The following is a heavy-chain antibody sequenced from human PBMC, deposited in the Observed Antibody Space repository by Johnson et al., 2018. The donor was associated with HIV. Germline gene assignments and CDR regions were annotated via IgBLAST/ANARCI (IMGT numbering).Heavy chain of an antibody. D-gene: IGHD3-9*01. Sequence: VQLAESGGGLVQPGGSLRLSCAASGFTFSSYDMHWVRQATGKGLEWVSAIGTAGDTYYPGSVKGRFTISRDNSKNMVYLQMNSLRPEDTAVYYCARDGRDLVTRGSFDVWGQGTVVTVSS. J-gene: IGHJ3*01. V-gene: IGHV3-13*01. CDR3: ARDGRDLVTRGSFDV. CDR1: GFTFSSYD. CDR2: IGTAGDT.